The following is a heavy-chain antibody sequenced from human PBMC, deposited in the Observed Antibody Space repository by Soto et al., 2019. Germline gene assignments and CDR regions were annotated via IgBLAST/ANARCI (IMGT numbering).Heavy chain of an antibody. Sequence: ASVKVSCKTSGYTFSNCGITWVRQAPGQPLEWLGWISLYSDGTNYAQKFQGRVSMTTDTSTTTAYMELRSLRSDDTAVYYCARVVPGAEAWFGPWGQGTLVTVSS. CDR2: ISLYSDGT. CDR1: GYTFSNCG. D-gene: IGHD2-2*01. V-gene: IGHV1-18*01. J-gene: IGHJ5*02. CDR3: ARVVPGAEAWFGP.